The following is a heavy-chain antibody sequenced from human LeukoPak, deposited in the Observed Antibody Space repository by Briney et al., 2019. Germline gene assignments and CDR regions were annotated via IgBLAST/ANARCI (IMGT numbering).Heavy chain of an antibody. D-gene: IGHD3-9*01. V-gene: IGHV4-34*01. CDR2: INHSGST. J-gene: IGHJ4*02. CDR3: ARAILYDILTGYYGRYFDY. Sequence: SETLSLTCAVYGGSFSGYYWSWIRQPPGKGLEWIGEINHSGSTNYNPSLKSRVTISVDTSKNQFSLKLSSVTAADTAVYYCARAILYDILTGYYGRYFDYWGQGTLVTVSS. CDR1: GGSFSGYY.